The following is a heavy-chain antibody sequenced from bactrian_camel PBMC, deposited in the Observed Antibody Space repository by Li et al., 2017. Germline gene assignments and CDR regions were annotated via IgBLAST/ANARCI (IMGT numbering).Heavy chain of an antibody. CDR2: IVPDGSSS. D-gene: IGHD6*01. CDR1: GFTFSNYY. CDR3: AAEDPLLGLVGSCYLLSPDDFAY. Sequence: VQLVESGGGLVQPGGSLRLSCAASGFTFSNYYMSWVHQAPGKGLEWVSTIVPDGSSSIPADSVKGRLTISKDSDKNTLYLQMNSLKPEDTAMYYCAAEDPLLGLVGSCYLLSPDDFAYWGQGTQVTVS. V-gene: IGHV3S20*01. J-gene: IGHJ6*01.